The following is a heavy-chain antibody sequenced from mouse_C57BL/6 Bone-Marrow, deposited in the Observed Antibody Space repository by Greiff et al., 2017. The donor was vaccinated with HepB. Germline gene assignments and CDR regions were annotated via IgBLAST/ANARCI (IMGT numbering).Heavy chain of an antibody. CDR2: IHPSYSDT. Sequence: QVQLQQPGAELVKPGASVKVSCKASGYTFTSYWMHWVKQRPGQGLEWIGRIHPSYSDTNYNQKFKGKATLTVDKSSSTAYMQLSSLTSEDSAVYYCAMGGLLWLRRGGTGDYWGQGTTLTVSS. J-gene: IGHJ2*01. CDR3: AMGGLLWLRRGGTGDY. D-gene: IGHD2-2*01. CDR1: GYTFTSYW. V-gene: IGHV1-74*01.